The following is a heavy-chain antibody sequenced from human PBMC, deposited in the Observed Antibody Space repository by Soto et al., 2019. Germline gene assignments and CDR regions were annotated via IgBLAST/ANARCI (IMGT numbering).Heavy chain of an antibody. CDR2: ISAYNHKA. CDR1: GYNYNNYG. Sequence: QVQLVQSGAEVKKPGASVKVSCKASGYNYNNYGVTWVRQAPGQGLEWMGWISAYNHKANYAPNIQDRVTMTIDTSTSTAHKEKRSLRPDDPGLYYCARQHNDLWTDSPDFDYWGQGTLVTVSA. V-gene: IGHV1-18*04. CDR3: ARQHNDLWTDSPDFDY. J-gene: IGHJ4*02. D-gene: IGHD3-9*01.